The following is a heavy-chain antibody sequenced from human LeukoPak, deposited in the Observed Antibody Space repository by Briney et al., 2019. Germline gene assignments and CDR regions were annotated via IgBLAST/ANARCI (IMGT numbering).Heavy chain of an antibody. V-gene: IGHV3-23*01. Sequence: GGSLRLSCAASGFTFSNYAMSWVRQAPGKGLEWVSSLSGSGGKTFYADSVRGRFTISRDTSKNTLYLQMNSLNAEDTAVYYCAKGFAGPSIRSEYYFDYWGQGTLVTVSS. CDR2: LSGSGGKT. CDR3: AKGFAGPSIRSEYYFDY. J-gene: IGHJ4*02. D-gene: IGHD3-3*02. CDR1: GFTFSNYA.